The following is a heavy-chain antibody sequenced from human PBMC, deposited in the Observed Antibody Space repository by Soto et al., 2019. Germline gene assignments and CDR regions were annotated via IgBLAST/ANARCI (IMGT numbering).Heavy chain of an antibody. CDR2: IKEDGAEK. J-gene: IGHJ6*02. CDR3: ARGWGYFDNSGFPYFYAMDV. V-gene: IGHV3-7*01. D-gene: IGHD3-22*01. Sequence: EVQLVGSGGGLVQPGGSLRLSCAASGFTFSSYWMSWVRQAPGKGLEWVASIKEDGAEKYYVDSVEGRFTISRDNAETSLYLHMNSLRDEDTAVYHCARGWGYFDNSGFPYFYAMDVWGQGTTVTVSS. CDR1: GFTFSSYW.